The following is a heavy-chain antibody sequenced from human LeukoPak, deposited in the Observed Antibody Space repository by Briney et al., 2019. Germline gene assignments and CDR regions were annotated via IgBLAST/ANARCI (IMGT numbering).Heavy chain of an antibody. Sequence: GGSLRLSCAASGFTFSMFWMNWVRQAPGKGLEWVAEIKQDGSDKNYVDSVKGRFIISRDNAKNSLYLQMNSLGAEDTAVYYCARGYCSGSRCSRSYWGQGTLVTVSS. CDR2: IKQDGSDK. CDR3: ARGYCSGSRCSRSY. D-gene: IGHD2-2*01. CDR1: GFTFSMFW. V-gene: IGHV3-7*01. J-gene: IGHJ4*02.